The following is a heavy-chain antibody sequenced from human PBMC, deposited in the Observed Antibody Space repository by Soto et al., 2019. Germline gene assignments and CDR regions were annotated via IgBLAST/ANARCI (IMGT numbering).Heavy chain of an antibody. D-gene: IGHD3-22*01. J-gene: IGHJ4*02. CDR3: TRPLGPITMIVVAPDY. V-gene: IGHV3-49*03. Sequence: GGSLRLSCTASGFTFGDYAMSWFRQAPGKGLEWVGFIRSKAYGGTTEYAASVKGRFTISRDDSKSIAYLQMNSLKTEDTAVYYCTRPLGPITMIVVAPDYWGQGTLVTVSS. CDR1: GFTFGDYA. CDR2: IRSKAYGGTT.